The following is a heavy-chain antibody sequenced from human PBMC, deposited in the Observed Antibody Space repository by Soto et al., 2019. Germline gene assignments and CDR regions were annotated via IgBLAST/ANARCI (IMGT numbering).Heavy chain of an antibody. D-gene: IGHD2-8*01. CDR3: AKDRDVLMGYYFDY. Sequence: QVQLVESGGGVVQPGRSLRLSCAASGFTFSSYGMHWVRQAPGKGLEWVAVISYDGSNKYYADSVKGRFTISRDNSKNTLYLQMNSLRAEDTAVYYCAKDRDVLMGYYFDYWGQGTLVTVSS. V-gene: IGHV3-30*18. CDR1: GFTFSSYG. CDR2: ISYDGSNK. J-gene: IGHJ4*02.